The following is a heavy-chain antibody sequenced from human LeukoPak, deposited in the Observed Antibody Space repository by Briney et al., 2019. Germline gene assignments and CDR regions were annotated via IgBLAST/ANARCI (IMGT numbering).Heavy chain of an antibody. J-gene: IGHJ4*02. CDR1: GFTFSNYW. V-gene: IGHV3-7*03. Sequence: PGGSLRLSGAASGFTFSNYWMTWVRQAPGKGLEWVANIKEDGSKKNYVDSLKGRFTISRDNAKNSLYPQMNSLRAEDTAVYYCATPLDYYDSSGYHQGGDWGQGTLVTVSS. D-gene: IGHD3-22*01. CDR3: ATPLDYYDSSGYHQGGD. CDR2: IKEDGSKK.